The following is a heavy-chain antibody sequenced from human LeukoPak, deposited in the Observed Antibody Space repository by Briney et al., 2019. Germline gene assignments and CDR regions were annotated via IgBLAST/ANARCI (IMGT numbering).Heavy chain of an antibody. V-gene: IGHV1-69*05. CDR1: GGTFSSYA. Sequence: SVKVSCKASGGTFSSYAISWVRQAPGQGLEWMGGIIPIFGTANYAQKFQGRVTITTDESTSTAYTELSSLRSEDTAVYYCARGRFLEWYPPGDYFDYWGQGTLVTVSS. D-gene: IGHD3-3*01. CDR2: IIPIFGTA. J-gene: IGHJ4*02. CDR3: ARGRFLEWYPPGDYFDY.